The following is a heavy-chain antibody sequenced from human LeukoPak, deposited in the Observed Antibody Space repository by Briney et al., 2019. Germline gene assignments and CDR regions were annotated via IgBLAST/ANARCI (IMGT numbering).Heavy chain of an antibody. J-gene: IGHJ5*02. D-gene: IGHD2-2*01. Sequence: GGSLRLSCAASGFTFSSYWMSWVRQAPGKGPEWVAYITASDTTKYYADSVKGRFTISRDNAKKSLFLQMNSLRAEDTAVYYCTTAPAFSSSWRSWGQGTLVTVSS. CDR1: GFTFSSYW. V-gene: IGHV3-48*01. CDR3: TTAPAFSSSWRS. CDR2: ITASDTTK.